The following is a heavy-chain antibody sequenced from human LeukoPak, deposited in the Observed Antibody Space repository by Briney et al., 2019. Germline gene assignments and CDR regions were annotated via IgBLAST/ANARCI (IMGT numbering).Heavy chain of an antibody. V-gene: IGHV3-23*01. CDR1: GFTFSSFA. Sequence: GGSLRLSCAASGFTFSSFAMSWVRQAPGKGLEWVSGIRGSGGSTYYADSVKGRFTISRDNSKNTLHLQMDSLRADDTAVYYCARGPPNWGYDFWGQGTLVTVSS. J-gene: IGHJ4*02. CDR2: IRGSGGST. D-gene: IGHD3/OR15-3a*01. CDR3: ARGPPNWGYDF.